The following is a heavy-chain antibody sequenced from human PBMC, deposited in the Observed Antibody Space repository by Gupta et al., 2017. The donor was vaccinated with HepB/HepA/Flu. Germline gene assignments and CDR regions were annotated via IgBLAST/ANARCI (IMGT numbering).Heavy chain of an antibody. D-gene: IGHD2-15*01. CDR2: IYWDDDK. V-gene: IGHV2-5*02. CDR1: GFSLSTSGVG. J-gene: IGHJ4*02. Sequence: QITLKKSGPTLVQPTQTLTLTCTFSGFSLSTSGVGVGWIRQPPGQALEWLSLIYWDDDKRYSPSLKSRLTITKDTAKNQVVLTMNNMDPVDTATYYCAHRGGGRCSGGSCYSGHDYWGQGTRGTV. CDR3: AHRGGGRCSGGSCYSGHDY.